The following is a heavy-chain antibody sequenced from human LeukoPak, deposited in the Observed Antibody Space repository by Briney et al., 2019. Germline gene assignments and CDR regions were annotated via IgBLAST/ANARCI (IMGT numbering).Heavy chain of an antibody. J-gene: IGHJ4*02. V-gene: IGHV1-8*01. CDR3: ARRYSYGKYYFDY. Sequence: ASVKVSCKASGYTFTSYDINWVRQATGQGLEWMGWMSPNSGNTGYAQKFQGRVTMTRNTSISTAYMELSSLRSEDTAVYYCARRYSYGKYYFDYWGQGTLVTVSS. CDR1: GYTFTSYD. D-gene: IGHD5-18*01. CDR2: MSPNSGNT.